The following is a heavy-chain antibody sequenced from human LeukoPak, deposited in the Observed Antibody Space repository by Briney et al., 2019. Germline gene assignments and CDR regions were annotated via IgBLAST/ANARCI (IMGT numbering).Heavy chain of an antibody. CDR1: GFTFSSYA. D-gene: IGHD3-10*02. V-gene: IGHV3-30*04. CDR3: ASRAVPGGFDP. CDR2: ISYDGSNQ. J-gene: IGHJ5*02. Sequence: GGSLRLSCAASGFTFSSYAMHWVRQAPGKGLEWVAVISYDGSNQYYADPVKGRFTISRDNAKNTLYLQMNSLRAEDTAVYYCASRAVPGGFDPWGQGTLVTVSS.